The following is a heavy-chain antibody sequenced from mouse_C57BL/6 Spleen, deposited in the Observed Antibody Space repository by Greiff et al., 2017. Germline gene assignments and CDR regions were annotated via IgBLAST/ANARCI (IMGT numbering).Heavy chain of an antibody. J-gene: IGHJ3*01. Sequence: DVMLVESGGGLVKPGGSLKLSCAASGFTFSSYAMSWVRQTPEKRLEWVATISDGGSYTYYPDNVKGRFTISRDNAKNNLYLQMSHLKSEDTAMYYCARAGYGYDRAYWGQGTLVTVSA. CDR3: ARAGYGYDRAY. V-gene: IGHV5-4*03. D-gene: IGHD2-2*01. CDR2: ISDGGSYT. CDR1: GFTFSSYA.